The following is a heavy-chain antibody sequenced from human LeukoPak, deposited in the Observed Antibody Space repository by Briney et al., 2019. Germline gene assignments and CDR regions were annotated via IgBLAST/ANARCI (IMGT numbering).Heavy chain of an antibody. V-gene: IGHV1-18*01. J-gene: IGHJ4*02. CDR1: GYTFTSYG. D-gene: IGHD3-22*01. CDR3: ARVLKSNYYDSSGYLNY. Sequence: ASVKVSCKASGYTFTSYGISWVRQAPGQGLEWMGWISAYNGNTNYAQKLQGRVTMTTDTSTSTAYMELRSLRSDDTDVYYCARVLKSNYYDSSGYLNYWGQGTLVTVSS. CDR2: ISAYNGNT.